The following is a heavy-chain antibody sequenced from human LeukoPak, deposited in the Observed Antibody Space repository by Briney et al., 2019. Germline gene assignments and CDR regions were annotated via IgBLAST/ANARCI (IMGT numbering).Heavy chain of an antibody. D-gene: IGHD4/OR15-4a*01. J-gene: IGHJ5*02. Sequence: GGSLRLSCAASGFTFSSYAMSWVRQAPGKGLEWVSVISGSGGSTYYADSVRGRFTISRDNSKNTLYLQMNSLRPEDTAMYYCATSYSTNYPDDRWGQGTLVTVSS. V-gene: IGHV3-23*01. CDR3: ATSYSTNYPDDR. CDR1: GFTFSSYA. CDR2: ISGSGGST.